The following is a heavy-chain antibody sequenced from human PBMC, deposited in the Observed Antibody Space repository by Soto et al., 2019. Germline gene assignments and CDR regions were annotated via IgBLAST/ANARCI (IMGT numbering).Heavy chain of an antibody. CDR1: GGSISSSSYY. CDR3: ASPSPDGGYSVDY. D-gene: IGHD5-18*01. J-gene: IGHJ4*02. CDR2: IYYSGST. V-gene: IGHV4-39*01. Sequence: ASETLSLPCTVSGGSISSSSYYWGWVRQPPGKGLEWIGSIYYSGSTYYNPSLKSRVTISVDTSKNQFSLKLGSVTAADTAVYYCASPSPDGGYSVDYWGQGTLVTVSS.